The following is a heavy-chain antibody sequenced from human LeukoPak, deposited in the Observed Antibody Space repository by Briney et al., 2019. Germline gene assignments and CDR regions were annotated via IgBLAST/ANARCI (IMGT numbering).Heavy chain of an antibody. CDR3: AKVEGYSSGWYNHDYYYYYMDV. Sequence: GGSLRLSCAASGFTFSTYSMNWVRQAPGKGLEWVAFIRYDGSNKYYADSVKGRFTISRDNSKNTLYLQMNSLRAEDTAVYYCAKVEGYSSGWYNHDYYYYYMDVWGKGTTVTVSS. CDR2: IRYDGSNK. CDR1: GFTFSTYS. V-gene: IGHV3-30*02. J-gene: IGHJ6*03. D-gene: IGHD6-19*01.